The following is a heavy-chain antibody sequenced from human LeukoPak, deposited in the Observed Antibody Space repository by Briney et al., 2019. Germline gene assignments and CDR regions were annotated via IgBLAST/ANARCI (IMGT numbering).Heavy chain of an antibody. D-gene: IGHD3-10*01. Sequence: ASVKVSCKASGYTFTDYYMHWVRQAPGQGLEWMGGIIPIFGTANYAQKFQGRVTITTDESTSTAYMELSSLRSEDTAVYYCASLPPPYGSGKSRRSYWGQGTLVTVSS. J-gene: IGHJ4*02. CDR2: IIPIFGTA. CDR1: GYTFTDYY. V-gene: IGHV1-69*05. CDR3: ASLPPPYGSGKSRRSY.